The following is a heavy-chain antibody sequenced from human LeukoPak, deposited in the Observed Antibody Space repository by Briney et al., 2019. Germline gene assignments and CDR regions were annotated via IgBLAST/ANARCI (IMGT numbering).Heavy chain of an antibody. D-gene: IGHD5-12*01. CDR3: TTSLSVATSTAGY. CDR2: IKSKTDGGTT. J-gene: IGHJ4*02. V-gene: IGHV3-15*01. CDR1: GFTFSNAW. Sequence: GGSLRLSCAASGFTFSNAWMSWVRQAPGTGLEWVGRIKSKTDGGTTDYAAPVKGRFTISRDDSKNTLYLQMNSLKTEDTAVYYCTTSLSVATSTAGYWGQGTLVTVSS.